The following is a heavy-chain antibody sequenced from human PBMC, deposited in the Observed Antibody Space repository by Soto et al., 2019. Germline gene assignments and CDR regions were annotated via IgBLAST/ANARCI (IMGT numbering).Heavy chain of an antibody. CDR2: IFYRGNT. Sequence: SETLSLTCTVSGGSVSGYYWSWIRQAPGKGLEWLGYIFYRGNTLYNPSVQSRVTISIDTSKNQFSLNLRSVTAADTAVYYCTRHAIIPKLKYGMDAWGQGRMVTVSS. CDR3: TRHAIIPKLKYGMDA. V-gene: IGHV4-59*02. D-gene: IGHD2-2*02. J-gene: IGHJ6*02. CDR1: GGSVSGYY.